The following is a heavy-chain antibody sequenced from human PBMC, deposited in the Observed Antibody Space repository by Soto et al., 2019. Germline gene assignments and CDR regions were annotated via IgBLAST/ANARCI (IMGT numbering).Heavy chain of an antibody. CDR1: GGTFSSYA. J-gene: IGHJ5*02. CDR3: ARDSQLLWFGYNWFDP. V-gene: IGHV1-3*01. CDR2: INPGNGNT. D-gene: IGHD3-10*01. Sequence: ASVKVSCKASGGTFSSYAISWVRQAPGRGLEWMGWINPGNGNTKYSQKFQGRVIIERDTSASTAYMELSSLRSEDTAVYYCARDSQLLWFGYNWFDPWGQGTLVTVSS.